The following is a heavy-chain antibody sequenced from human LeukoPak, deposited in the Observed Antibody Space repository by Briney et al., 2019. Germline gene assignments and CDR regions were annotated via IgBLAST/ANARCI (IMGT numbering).Heavy chain of an antibody. CDR3: ARDLIFGVLIPVNAAFDP. V-gene: IGHV3-30*04. Sequence: PGGSLRLSCAASGFTFSSYAMHWVRQAPGKGLEWVAVISYDGSNKYYADSVRGRFTVSRDNSKNTLYLQMNSLRPEDTAVYYCARDLIFGVLIPVNAAFDPWGQGTLVAVSS. CDR2: ISYDGSNK. D-gene: IGHD3-3*01. CDR1: GFTFSSYA. J-gene: IGHJ5*02.